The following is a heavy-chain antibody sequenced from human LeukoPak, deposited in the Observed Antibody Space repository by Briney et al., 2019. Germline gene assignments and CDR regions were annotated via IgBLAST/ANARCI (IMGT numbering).Heavy chain of an antibody. J-gene: IGHJ1*01. D-gene: IGHD2-21*02. CDR2: INPDGRDK. V-gene: IGHV3-7*01. Sequence: GGSLRLSCAASGFTFIRYSMNWVRQAPGKGLEWVAHINPDGRDKYYVDSVKGRFSIYRDNAENSMYLQMNSLRVEDTAVYYCTSWGDTTAEYFQRWGQGTLVTVSS. CDR3: TSWGDTTAEYFQR. CDR1: GFTFIRYS.